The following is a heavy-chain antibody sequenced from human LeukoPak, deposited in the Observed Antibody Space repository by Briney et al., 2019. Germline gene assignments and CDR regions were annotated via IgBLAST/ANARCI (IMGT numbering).Heavy chain of an antibody. D-gene: IGHD6-19*01. Sequence: GGSLRLSCTASGFIFSNYWVHWVRQVPGKGLVWVSRINSDGSTTNYAESVRGRFTVSRDNAKNTLYLQMNSLRVEDTAVYYCVRDSGYYDYWGQGTLVTVSS. CDR3: VRDSGYYDY. J-gene: IGHJ4*02. CDR1: GFIFSNYW. V-gene: IGHV3-74*01. CDR2: INSDGSTT.